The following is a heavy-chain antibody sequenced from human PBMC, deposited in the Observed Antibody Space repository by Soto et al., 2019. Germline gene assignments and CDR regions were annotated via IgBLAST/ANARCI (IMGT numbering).Heavy chain of an antibody. Sequence: QVQLVQSGAEVKKPGSSVKVSCKASGGTFSSYAISWVRQAPGQGLEWMGGIIPIFGTANYAQKFQGRVTITADKSTSTAYMERSSLRSEDTAVDYCAVRKTLAAAYHYYYYGMDVWGQGTTGTGSS. J-gene: IGHJ6*02. CDR2: IIPIFGTA. V-gene: IGHV1-69*06. D-gene: IGHD6-13*01. CDR3: AVRKTLAAAYHYYYYGMDV. CDR1: GGTFSSYA.